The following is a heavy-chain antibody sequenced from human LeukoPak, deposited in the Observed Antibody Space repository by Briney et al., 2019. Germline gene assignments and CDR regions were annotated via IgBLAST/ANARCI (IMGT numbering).Heavy chain of an antibody. J-gene: IGHJ4*02. CDR2: IKQDGSEK. CDR3: ARETMYYGDTEDY. Sequence: GGSLRLSCAASGFTFSSYWMSWVRQAPGKGLEWVANIKQDGSEKYYVDSVKGRFTISRDNAKKSLYLQMSSLRAEDTAVYYCARETMYYGDTEDYWGQGTLVTVSS. CDR1: GFTFSSYW. D-gene: IGHD4-17*01. V-gene: IGHV3-7*01.